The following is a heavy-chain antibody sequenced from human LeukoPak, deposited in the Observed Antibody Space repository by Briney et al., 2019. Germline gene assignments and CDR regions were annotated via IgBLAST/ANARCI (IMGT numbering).Heavy chain of an antibody. CDR3: ARGDCSSTSCYIINWFDP. Sequence: GASVKVSCKASGYTFTGYYMHWVRQAPGQGLEWMGWINPTSGGTNYAQKFQGRVTMTRDTSISTAYMELSRLRSDDTAVYYCARGDCSSTSCYIINWFDPWGQGTLVTVSS. V-gene: IGHV1-2*02. J-gene: IGHJ5*02. CDR1: GYTFTGYY. D-gene: IGHD2-2*01. CDR2: INPTSGGT.